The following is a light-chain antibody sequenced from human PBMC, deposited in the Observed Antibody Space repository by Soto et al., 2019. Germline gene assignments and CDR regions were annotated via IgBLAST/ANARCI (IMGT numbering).Light chain of an antibody. CDR1: SSNIGSNY. CDR3: AAWDDSPSVF. Sequence: QAVVTQPPSASGTPGQRVTISCSGSSSNIGSNYVSWYQQLPGTAPKLLIYDNNQRPSGVPDRFSGSKSGTSASLAISGLRSEDEADYYCAAWDDSPSVFFGGGTQLTVL. CDR2: DNN. V-gene: IGLV1-47*02. J-gene: IGLJ2*01.